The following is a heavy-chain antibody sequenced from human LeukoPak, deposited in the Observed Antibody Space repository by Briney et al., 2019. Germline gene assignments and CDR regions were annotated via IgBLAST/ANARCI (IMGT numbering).Heavy chain of an antibody. CDR1: GGTFSSYA. J-gene: IGHJ6*02. CDR2: TIPILGIA. D-gene: IGHD3-10*01. CDR3: ARDQGDGSGSYEYYYYYYGMDV. V-gene: IGHV1-69*04. Sequence: VASVKVSCKASGGTFSSYAISWVRQAPGQGLEWMGRTIPILGIANYAQKFQGRVTITADKSTSTAYMELSSLRSEDTAVYYCARDQGDGSGSYEYYYYYYGMDVWGQGTTVTVSS.